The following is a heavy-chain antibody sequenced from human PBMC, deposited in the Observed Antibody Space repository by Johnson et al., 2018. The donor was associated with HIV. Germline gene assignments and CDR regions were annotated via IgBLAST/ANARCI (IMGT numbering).Heavy chain of an antibody. V-gene: IGHV3-66*01. CDR1: GFSVSASY. Sequence: VQLVESGGGLVQPGGSLRLSCAASGFSVSASYMSWLRQAPGKALEWVSVIYSGGNTYYADSVKGRFTISRDNSKNTLYLQMNSLRAEDTAVYYCAREGKDAFDIWGQGTMVTVSS. CDR2: IYSGGNT. D-gene: IGHD3-10*01. J-gene: IGHJ3*02. CDR3: AREGKDAFDI.